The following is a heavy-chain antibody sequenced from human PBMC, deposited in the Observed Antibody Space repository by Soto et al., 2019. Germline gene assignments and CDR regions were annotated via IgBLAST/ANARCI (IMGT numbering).Heavy chain of an antibody. CDR2: IDPSDSYT. CDR3: ARQVIVATIKDGKDV. Sequence: PGESLKISCKGSGYSVTSYWISWVRQMPGKGLEWMGRIDPSDSYTNYSPSFQGHVTISADKSISTAYLQWSSLKASDTAMYYCARQVIVATIKDGKDVWGQGTTVTVSS. J-gene: IGHJ6*02. D-gene: IGHD5-12*01. CDR1: GYSVTSYW. V-gene: IGHV5-10-1*01.